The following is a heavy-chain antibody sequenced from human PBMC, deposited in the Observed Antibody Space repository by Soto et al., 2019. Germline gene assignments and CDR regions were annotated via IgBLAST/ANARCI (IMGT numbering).Heavy chain of an antibody. CDR2: INPSGGST. D-gene: IGHD4-17*01. CDR3: AREGGYGDYVPWYYYYYGMDV. CDR1: GYTFTSYY. Sequence: GASVKVSCKASGYTFTSYYMHWVRQAPGQGLEWMGIINPSGGSTSYAQKFQGRVTMTRDTSTSTVYMELSSLRSEDTAVYYCAREGGYGDYVPWYYYYYGMDVWGQGTTVTVSS. V-gene: IGHV1-46*01. J-gene: IGHJ6*02.